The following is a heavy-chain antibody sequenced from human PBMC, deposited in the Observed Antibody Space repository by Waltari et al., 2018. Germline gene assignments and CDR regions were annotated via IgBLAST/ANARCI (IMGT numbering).Heavy chain of an antibody. CDR1: GSTFTNDD. J-gene: IGHJ5*02. V-gene: IGHV1-8*01. D-gene: IGHD3-16*01. CDR3: ATARVERRRGSWFDP. CDR2: MNPLSENT. Sequence: QVQLVQSGAEVKEPGASVRVSCKSYGSTFTNDDINWVRQANGQGLECSGWMNPLSENTGYAQKFQGRVIMTRDTSLTTAYMELSSLRFDDTAIYYCATARVERRRGSWFDPWGQGTLVTVSS.